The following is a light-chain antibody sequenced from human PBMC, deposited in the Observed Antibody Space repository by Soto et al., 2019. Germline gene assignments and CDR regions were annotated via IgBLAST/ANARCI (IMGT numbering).Light chain of an antibody. CDR3: QQYGSSPALYEYT. CDR1: QSVSSSY. CDR2: GAS. J-gene: IGKJ2*01. V-gene: IGKV3-20*01. Sequence: EIVLTQSPGTLSLSPGERVTLSCRASQSVSSSYLAWYQQKPGQAPRLLIYGASSRATGIPDRFSGSGSGTDFTLTISRLEPEDFAVYYCQQYGSSPALYEYTFGQGTKLEIK.